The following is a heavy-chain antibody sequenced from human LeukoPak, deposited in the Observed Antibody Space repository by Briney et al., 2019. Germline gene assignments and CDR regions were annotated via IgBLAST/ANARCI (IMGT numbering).Heavy chain of an antibody. CDR3: ARRPLGIAVAGYYFDY. D-gene: IGHD6-19*01. V-gene: IGHV4-34*01. Sequence: SETLSLTCAVYGGSFSGYYWSWIRQPSGKGLEWIGEINHSGSTNYNPSLKSRVTISVDTSKNQFSLKLSSVTAADTAVYYCARRPLGIAVAGYYFDYWGQGTLVTVSS. CDR2: INHSGST. J-gene: IGHJ4*02. CDR1: GGSFSGYY.